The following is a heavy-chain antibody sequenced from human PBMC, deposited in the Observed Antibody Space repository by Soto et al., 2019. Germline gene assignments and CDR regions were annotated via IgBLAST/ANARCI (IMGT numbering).Heavy chain of an antibody. CDR2: IYYSGST. J-gene: IGHJ6*02. Sequence: QVQLQESGPGLVKPSETLSLTCTVSGGSISSYYWSWIRQPPGKGLEWIGYIYYSGSTNYNPSLKRRVPIXXDXSXXQFCLKLSSVTAADTAVYYCARGGRAVTTLDGMDVWGQGTTVTVSS. CDR3: ARGGRAVTTLDGMDV. V-gene: IGHV4-59*01. CDR1: GGSISSYY. D-gene: IGHD4-17*01.